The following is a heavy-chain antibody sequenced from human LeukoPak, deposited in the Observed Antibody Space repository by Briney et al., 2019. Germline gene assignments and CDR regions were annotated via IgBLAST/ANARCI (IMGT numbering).Heavy chain of an antibody. J-gene: IGHJ4*02. CDR1: GFTFSNYA. CDR3: ARAYDSSAYSLDY. CDR2: ISGRAGTT. V-gene: IGHV3-23*01. Sequence: GGSLRLSCAASGFTFSNYAMSWVRQAPGKGLEWVSAISGRAGTTYYADSVKGRFTISRDNSKNTLYLQMNSLRAEDTAVYCCARAYDSSAYSLDYWGQGTLVTVSS. D-gene: IGHD3-22*01.